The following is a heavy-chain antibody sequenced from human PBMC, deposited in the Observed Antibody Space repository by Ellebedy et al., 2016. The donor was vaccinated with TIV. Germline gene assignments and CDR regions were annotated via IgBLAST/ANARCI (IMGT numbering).Heavy chain of an antibody. D-gene: IGHD6-19*01. CDR1: GGSISITSYY. CDR3: ARRSSYWSALDF. Sequence: MPGGSLRLSCTVSGGSISITSYYWGWIRRPPGKGLEWIGSIYYDGSTYYNPSLKSRVTISKDTSKNQFSLKLTSVTAADTAVYYRARRSSYWSALDFWGQGTLATVSS. CDR2: IYYDGST. J-gene: IGHJ4*02. V-gene: IGHV4-39*01.